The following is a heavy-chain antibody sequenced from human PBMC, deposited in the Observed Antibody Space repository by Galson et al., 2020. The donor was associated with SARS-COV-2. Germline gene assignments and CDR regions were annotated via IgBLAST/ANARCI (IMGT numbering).Heavy chain of an antibody. Sequence: GSLRLSCAASGFTFSSYAMSWVRQAPGKGLEWVSAISGSGGSTYYADSVKGRFTISRDNSKNTLYLQMNSLRAEDTAVYYCAKDVVKYDILTGYYYWGQVALFTFSS. V-gene: IGHV3-23*01. CDR3: AKDVVKYDILTGYYY. CDR1: GFTFSSYA. D-gene: IGHD3-9*01. J-gene: IGHJ4*02. CDR2: ISGSGGST.